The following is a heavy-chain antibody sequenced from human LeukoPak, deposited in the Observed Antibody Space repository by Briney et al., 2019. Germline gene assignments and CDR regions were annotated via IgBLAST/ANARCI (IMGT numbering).Heavy chain of an antibody. CDR3: ARDRSGAFDI. Sequence: GGSLRLSCAASGFTFSSYSMNWVRQAPGKGLEWVAVISYDGSNKYYADSVKGRFTISRDNSKNTLYLQMNSLRAEDTAVYYCARDRSGAFDIWGQGTMVTVSS. CDR1: GFTFSSYS. D-gene: IGHD6-25*01. J-gene: IGHJ3*02. CDR2: ISYDGSNK. V-gene: IGHV3-30*03.